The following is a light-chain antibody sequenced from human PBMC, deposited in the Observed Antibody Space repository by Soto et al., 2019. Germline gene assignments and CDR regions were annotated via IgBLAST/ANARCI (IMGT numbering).Light chain of an antibody. CDR2: EVS. Sequence: DIQMTQSPSSLSASVGDRVTITFQASQNINNYLNWYQHKPGKAPNLLIYEVSTLHSGVPSRFSGSGSGTEFTLTISSLRPDDFATYYCQHYSGDRATFGQGTKVDI. CDR1: QNINNY. V-gene: IGKV1-5*03. J-gene: IGKJ1*01. CDR3: QHYSGDRAT.